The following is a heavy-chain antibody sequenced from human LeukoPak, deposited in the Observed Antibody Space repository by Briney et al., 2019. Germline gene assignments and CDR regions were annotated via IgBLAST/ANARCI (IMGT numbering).Heavy chain of an antibody. V-gene: IGHV4-59*01. CDR1: GGSINNYY. CDR2: IQYGGRT. J-gene: IGHJ4*02. CDR3: ARDFFGDFDH. Sequence: LETLSLTCTVSGGSINNYYWSWIKQTPGKGLEWIGYIQYGGRTYYSPSLKSRVTISMDLSKIQFSLKMSSVTAADTAVYYCARDFFGDFDHWGQGILVTVSS. D-gene: IGHD2/OR15-2a*01.